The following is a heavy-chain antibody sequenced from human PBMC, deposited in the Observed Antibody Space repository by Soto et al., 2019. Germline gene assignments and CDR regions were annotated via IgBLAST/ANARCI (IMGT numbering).Heavy chain of an antibody. Sequence: SATLYHTSTDSCVSIGIYYLILLRPTQGKGLNWIGYIYYSGSTNYNPSLKSRVTISVDTSKNQFSLKLSSVTAADTAVYYCARVGYSSGWYSAIRREKYYFDYWGQGNLVTCSS. CDR2: IYYSGST. D-gene: IGHD6-19*01. V-gene: IGHV4-59*01. J-gene: IGHJ4*02. CDR1: CVSIGIYY. CDR3: ARVGYSSGWYSAIRREKYYFDY.